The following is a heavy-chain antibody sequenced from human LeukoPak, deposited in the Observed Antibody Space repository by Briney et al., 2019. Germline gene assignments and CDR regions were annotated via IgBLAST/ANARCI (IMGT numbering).Heavy chain of an antibody. J-gene: IGHJ6*02. CDR1: GGSVTSYY. CDR2: IYYSGST. D-gene: IGHD1-7*01. V-gene: IGHV4-59*02. CDR3: ARDNWNYGSSMDV. Sequence: SETLSHTCTVSGGSVTSYYWSWIRQPPGKGLEWIGYIYYSGSTNYNPSLKSRVTISVDTSTNQFSLKLSSVTAADTAVYYCARDNWNYGSSMDVWGQGTTVTVSS.